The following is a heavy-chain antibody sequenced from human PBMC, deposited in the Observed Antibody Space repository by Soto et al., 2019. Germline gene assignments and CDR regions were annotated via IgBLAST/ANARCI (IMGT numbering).Heavy chain of an antibody. CDR3: AKDPVDSSSWSDYFDY. Sequence: GGPLRLSCAASVFTFSRYAMSCVRQAPGEGLECVSAITGRGRSTYYADSVKGRFTISRDNSKNTLHLQMNSLRAEYTAVYSCAKDPVDSSSWSDYFDYWGQGTLVTVSS. CDR2: ITGRGRST. CDR1: VFTFSRYA. D-gene: IGHD6-13*01. V-gene: IGHV3-23*01. J-gene: IGHJ4*02.